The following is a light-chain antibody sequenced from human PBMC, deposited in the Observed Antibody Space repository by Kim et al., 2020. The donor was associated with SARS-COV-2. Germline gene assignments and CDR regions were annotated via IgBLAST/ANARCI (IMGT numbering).Light chain of an antibody. J-gene: IGLJ3*02. Sequence: LGHTVRITGQRDSLRSYYASWYQQQPGQAPALVIYGKNNRPSGIPDRFSGSSSGNTASLTITGAQAEDEADYYCNSRDSSGNHLEVFGGGTQLTVL. V-gene: IGLV3-19*01. CDR2: GKN. CDR3: NSRDSSGNHLEV. CDR1: SLRSYY.